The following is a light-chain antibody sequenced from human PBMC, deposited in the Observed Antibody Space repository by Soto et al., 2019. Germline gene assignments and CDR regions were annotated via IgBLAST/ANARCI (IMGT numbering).Light chain of an antibody. Sequence: ILLTESPGTLSVSRKNSDTLACRTSQTVSNNYLAWCQQKPGQAPRVIMYGASRRATGIPDRFSGGGSGTDFTLTLSRLEPEDFAVYFCQQYAGPPTTFGQGTRLEIK. CDR3: QQYAGPPTT. CDR2: GAS. J-gene: IGKJ5*01. V-gene: IGKV3-20*01. CDR1: QTVSNNY.